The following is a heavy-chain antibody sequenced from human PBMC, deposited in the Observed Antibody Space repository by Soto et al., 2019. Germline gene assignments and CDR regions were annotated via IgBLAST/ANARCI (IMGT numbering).Heavy chain of an antibody. CDR1: GFTFSSYA. V-gene: IGHV3-23*01. CDR3: AKESLGRHFDFDY. CDR2: ISESGGDT. Sequence: GGSPRLSCAASGFTFSSYAMSWVRQAPGKGLEWVSGISESGGDTYYADSVKGRFTISKDNSRNTLYLETNSLRAEDTAVYHCAKESLGRHFDFDYWGQGTLVTVSS. J-gene: IGHJ4*02. D-gene: IGHD3-9*01.